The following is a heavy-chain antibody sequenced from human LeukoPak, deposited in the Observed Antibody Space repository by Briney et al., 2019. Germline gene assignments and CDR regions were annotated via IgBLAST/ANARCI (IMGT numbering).Heavy chain of an antibody. Sequence: ASVKVSCKASGYTFTSYYMHWVRQAPGRGLEWMGMINPSSGSTTYAHRFQGRVTMTRDTSTTTVYMELSSLTSDDTAVYYCARDRAPLGYGGSYSELRWLGPWGQGTLVTVSS. CDR3: ARDRAPLGYGGSYSELRWLGP. D-gene: IGHD1-26*01. J-gene: IGHJ5*02. CDR2: INPSSGST. CDR1: GYTFTSYY. V-gene: IGHV1-46*01.